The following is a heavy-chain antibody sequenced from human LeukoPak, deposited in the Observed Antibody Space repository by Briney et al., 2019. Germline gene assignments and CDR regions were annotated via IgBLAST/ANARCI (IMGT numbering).Heavy chain of an antibody. CDR1: GFIFSIYW. Sequence: GRSLRLSCAASGFIFSIYWMNWVRQAPGKGLEWVANIKQDGIERFYVDSVKGRFTISRDNAKTSLYLQMNSLTAEDSAVYYCARGGVGYSYAYNPIDYWGQGTLVTVSS. J-gene: IGHJ4*02. CDR3: ARGGVGYSYAYNPIDY. CDR2: IKQDGIER. V-gene: IGHV3-7*05. D-gene: IGHD5-18*01.